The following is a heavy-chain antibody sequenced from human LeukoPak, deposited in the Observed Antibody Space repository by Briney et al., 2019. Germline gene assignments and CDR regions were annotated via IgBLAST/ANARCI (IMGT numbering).Heavy chain of an antibody. D-gene: IGHD6-19*01. Sequence: ASVKVSCKASGYTFTGYYMHWVRQAPGKGLEWMGGFDPEDGETIYAQKFQGRVTMTEDTSTDTAYMELSSLRFEDTAVYYCARAKYNSGWYGAFDIWGQGTMVTVSS. V-gene: IGHV1-24*01. CDR3: ARAKYNSGWYGAFDI. J-gene: IGHJ3*02. CDR2: FDPEDGET. CDR1: GYTFTGYY.